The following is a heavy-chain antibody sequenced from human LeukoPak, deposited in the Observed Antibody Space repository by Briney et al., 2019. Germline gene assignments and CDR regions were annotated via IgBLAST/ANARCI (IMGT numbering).Heavy chain of an antibody. V-gene: IGHV1-2*02. J-gene: IGHJ4*02. D-gene: IGHD4-11*01. Sequence: ASVKVSCKTSGYTFTDYYIHWVRQAPGQGLERMGWINPNSGETNSAQKFQGRVTMTGDTSISTAYMELRRVTSDDTAVYYCARDRDYSNTERGFDYWGQGTLVTVSS. CDR3: ARDRDYSNTERGFDY. CDR2: INPNSGET. CDR1: GYTFTDYY.